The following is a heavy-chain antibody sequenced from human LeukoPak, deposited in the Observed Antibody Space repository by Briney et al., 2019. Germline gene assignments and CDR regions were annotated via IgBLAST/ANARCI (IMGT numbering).Heavy chain of an antibody. V-gene: IGHV5-51*01. Sequence: AESLKISCKASGYIFNTYWIAWVRQMPQKSLELMGSIYPSDSDTRYSPSFQCQDTISVDKSIRAAYLQWNSLKASDSAMYLCARLNYDPTLGWFDPWGQGTLVTVSS. CDR2: IYPSDSDT. CDR3: ARLNYDPTLGWFDP. D-gene: IGHD3-3*01. CDR1: GYIFNTYW. J-gene: IGHJ5*02.